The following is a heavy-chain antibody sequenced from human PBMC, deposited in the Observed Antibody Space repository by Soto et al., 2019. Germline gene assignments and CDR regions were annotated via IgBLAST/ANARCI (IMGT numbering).Heavy chain of an antibody. CDR2: IYYSGST. J-gene: IGHJ4*02. CDR3: ARGAAEYDYFDY. V-gene: IGHV4-30-4*01. CDR1: GGSISSGDYY. Sequence: LSLTCTVSGGSISSGDYYWSWIRQPPGKGLEWIGYIYYSGSTYYNPSLKSRVTISVDMSKNQFSLKLSSVTAADTAVYYCARGAAEYDYFDYWGQGTLVTVS. D-gene: IGHD6-25*01.